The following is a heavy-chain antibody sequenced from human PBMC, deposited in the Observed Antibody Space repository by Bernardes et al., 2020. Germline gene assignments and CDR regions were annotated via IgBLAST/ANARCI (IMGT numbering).Heavy chain of an antibody. D-gene: IGHD6-13*01. CDR1: GFTFDDYT. CDR3: AKDRGRYSSSWCIDY. V-gene: IGHV3-43*01. J-gene: IGHJ4*02. CDR2: ISWDGGST. Sequence: GSLRLSCAASGFTFDDYTMHWVRQAPGKGLEWVSLISWDGGSTYYADSVKGRFTISRDNSKNSLYLQMNSLRTEDTALYYCAKDRGRYSSSWCIDYWGQGTLVTVSS.